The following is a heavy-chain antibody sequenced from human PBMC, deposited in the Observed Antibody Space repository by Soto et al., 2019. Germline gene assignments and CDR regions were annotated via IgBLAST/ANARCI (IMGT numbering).Heavy chain of an antibody. V-gene: IGHV1-18*01. D-gene: IGHD1-26*01. CDR3: ARDGGSYFYGMDV. CDR1: GYTFTSYG. J-gene: IGHJ6*02. CDR2: ISTYNGNT. Sequence: ASVKVSCKPSGYTFTSYGISWVRQAPGQGLEWMGWISTYNGNTNYAQNLQGRVTMTTDTSTTTAYMELRSLRSDDTAVYYCARDGGSYFYGMDVWXQGTTVTVSS.